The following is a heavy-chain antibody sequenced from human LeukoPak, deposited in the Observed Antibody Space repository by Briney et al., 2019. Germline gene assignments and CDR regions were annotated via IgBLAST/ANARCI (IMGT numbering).Heavy chain of an antibody. CDR1: GGTFSSYA. Sequence: SVKVSCKASGGTFSSYAISWVRQAPGQGLEWMGGIIPILGTANYAQKFQGRVTITADKSTSTAYMELSSLRSEDTAVYYCAQYYYYYMDVWGKGTTVTVSS. CDR3: AQYYYYYMDV. J-gene: IGHJ6*03. CDR2: IIPILGTA. V-gene: IGHV1-69*10.